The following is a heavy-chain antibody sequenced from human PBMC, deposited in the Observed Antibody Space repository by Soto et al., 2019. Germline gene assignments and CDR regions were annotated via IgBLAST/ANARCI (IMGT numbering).Heavy chain of an antibody. CDR1: GGSISSYY. Sequence: SETLSLTCTVSGGSISSYYWSWIRQPPGKGLEWIGYIYYSGSTNYNPSLKSRVTISVDTSKNQFSLKLSSVTAADTAVYYCARHSSGSRHPGFDYWGQGTLVTVSS. V-gene: IGHV4-59*08. J-gene: IGHJ4*02. D-gene: IGHD1-26*01. CDR2: IYYSGST. CDR3: ARHSSGSRHPGFDY.